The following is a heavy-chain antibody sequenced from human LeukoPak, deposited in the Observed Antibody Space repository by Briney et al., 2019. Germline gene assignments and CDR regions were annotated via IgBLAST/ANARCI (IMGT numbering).Heavy chain of an antibody. D-gene: IGHD1-1*01. V-gene: IGHV1-2*02. CDR2: INPKSGGT. CDR1: GYTFTGYY. Sequence: ASVKVSCKASGYTFTGYYMHWVRQPPGQGLEWMGWINPKSGGTNYEQKFQGRVIMTRHTSIRTASMELSRLTSDDTPVYYCARNMTTANNWFDPWGQGTLVTVSS. CDR3: ARNMTTANNWFDP. J-gene: IGHJ5*02.